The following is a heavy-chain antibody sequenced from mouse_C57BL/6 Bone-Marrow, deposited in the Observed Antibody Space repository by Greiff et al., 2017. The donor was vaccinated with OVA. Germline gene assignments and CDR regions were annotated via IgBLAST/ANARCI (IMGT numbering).Heavy chain of an antibody. CDR3: TRWKLAGFQAY. D-gene: IGHD2-2*01. Sequence: QVQLKQSGAELVRPGASVTLSCKASGYTFTDYEMHWVKQTPVHGLEWIGAIDPETGGTAYNQKFKGKAILTADKSSSTAYMELRSLTSEDSAVDYCTRWKLAGFQAYWGQGTLVTVSA. CDR2: IDPETGGT. J-gene: IGHJ3*01. V-gene: IGHV1-15*01. CDR1: GYTFTDYE.